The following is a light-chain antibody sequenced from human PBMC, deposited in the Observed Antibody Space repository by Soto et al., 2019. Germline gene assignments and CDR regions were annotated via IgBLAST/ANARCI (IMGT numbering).Light chain of an antibody. CDR3: QQYGTPLFT. CDR1: QSVTNNF. V-gene: IGKV3-20*01. J-gene: IGKJ3*01. Sequence: IVLTQSPGTLSLSPGERATLSCGGSQSVTNNFLAWYQQKPGQAPRLLIYGASSRATGVPDRFSGSGSGTDFTLTISRLEPGDFAVYYCQQYGTPLFTFGPGTKVDIK. CDR2: GAS.